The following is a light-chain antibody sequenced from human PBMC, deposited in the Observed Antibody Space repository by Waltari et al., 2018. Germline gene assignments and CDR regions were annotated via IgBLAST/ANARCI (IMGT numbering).Light chain of an antibody. CDR2: QAS. Sequence: ELVLTQSPGTLSLSPGERATLACRASQSVGRFLAWYQQKPGQAPRLLIYQASNRATGIPDRFSDSGAGTDFSLTISRLEPEDFAVYYCQNHERLPATFGQGTKVEI. J-gene: IGKJ1*01. CDR1: QSVGRF. V-gene: IGKV3-20*01. CDR3: QNHERLPAT.